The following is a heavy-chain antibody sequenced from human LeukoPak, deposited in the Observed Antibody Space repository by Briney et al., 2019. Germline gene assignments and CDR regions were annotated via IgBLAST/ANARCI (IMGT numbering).Heavy chain of an antibody. CDR3: ARDVRGALDF. CDR2: IRGDAGDK. CDR1: GFTFSRYW. J-gene: IGHJ4*02. D-gene: IGHD2-15*01. Sequence: PGGSLRLSCAASGFTFSRYWMAWVRQAPGKGLEWVANIRGDAGDKGSADSVKGRFTISRDNDKNSQHLQMNSLTAEDTAVYYCARDVRGALDFWGQGTLVVVSS. V-gene: IGHV3-7*01.